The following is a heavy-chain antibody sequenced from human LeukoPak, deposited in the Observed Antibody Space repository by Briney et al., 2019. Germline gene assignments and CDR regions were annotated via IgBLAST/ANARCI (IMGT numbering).Heavy chain of an antibody. Sequence: QPGGSLRLSCAASGFTFSSYWMSWVRQAPGKGLEWVSAISGSGDSTYYADSVKGRLTISRDNSKNTLYLQMNSLRAEDTAVYYCAKDRSSTLSFDYWGQGTLVTVSS. D-gene: IGHD6-6*01. CDR1: GFTFSSYW. CDR3: AKDRSSTLSFDY. CDR2: ISGSGDST. V-gene: IGHV3-23*01. J-gene: IGHJ4*02.